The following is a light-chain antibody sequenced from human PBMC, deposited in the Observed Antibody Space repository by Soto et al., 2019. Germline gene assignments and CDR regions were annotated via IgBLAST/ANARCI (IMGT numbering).Light chain of an antibody. CDR1: NIGSKS. Sequence: SYELTQPPSVSVAPGKTARITCGGNNIGSKSVHWYQQKPGQAAVLVIYYDSDRPSGSPERFSGSNSGNTATLTISRVEAGDEADYYCQVWDSSSDHDVFGTGTKVTVL. CDR3: QVWDSSSDHDV. CDR2: YDS. J-gene: IGLJ1*01. V-gene: IGLV3-21*04.